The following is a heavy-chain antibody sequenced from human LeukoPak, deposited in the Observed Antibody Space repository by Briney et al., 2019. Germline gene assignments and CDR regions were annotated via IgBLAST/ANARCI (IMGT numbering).Heavy chain of an antibody. Sequence: SETLSLTCTVSGGSISSYYWSWIRQPPGKGLEWIGYIYYSGSTNYNPSLKSRVTISVDTSKNQFSLKLSSVTAADTAVYYCARGPGYCSGTSCYGAGWLDYWGQGTLVTVSS. CDR3: ARGPGYCSGTSCYGAGWLDY. J-gene: IGHJ4*02. CDR1: GGSISSYY. CDR2: IYYSGST. D-gene: IGHD2-2*01. V-gene: IGHV4-59*01.